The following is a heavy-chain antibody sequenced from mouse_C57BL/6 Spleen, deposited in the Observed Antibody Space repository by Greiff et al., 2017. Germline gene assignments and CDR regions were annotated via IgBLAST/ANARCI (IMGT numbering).Heavy chain of an antibody. CDR3: ALGDVYLDY. Sequence: EVQLQQSGPELVKPGASVKISCKASGYTFTDYYMNWVKQSHGKSLEWIGDINPNNGGTSYNQKFKGKATLTVDKSSSTAYMELRSLTSEDSAVYYCALGDVYLDYWGQGTTLTVSS. J-gene: IGHJ2*01. V-gene: IGHV1-26*01. D-gene: IGHD3-3*01. CDR1: GYTFTDYY. CDR2: INPNNGGT.